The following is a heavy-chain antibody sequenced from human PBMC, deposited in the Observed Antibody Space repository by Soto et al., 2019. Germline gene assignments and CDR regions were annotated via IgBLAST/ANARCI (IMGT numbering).Heavy chain of an antibody. J-gene: IGHJ4*02. V-gene: IGHV1-18*01. D-gene: IGHD3-22*01. Sequence: ASVKVSCKASGYNFTSYGISWVRQAPGQGLEWMGWISAYNGNTNYAQKLQGRVTMTTDTSTSTAYMELRSLRSDDTAVYYCARGLYDSSGYRPGYFDYWGQGTLVTVSS. CDR2: ISAYNGNT. CDR3: ARGLYDSSGYRPGYFDY. CDR1: GYNFTSYG.